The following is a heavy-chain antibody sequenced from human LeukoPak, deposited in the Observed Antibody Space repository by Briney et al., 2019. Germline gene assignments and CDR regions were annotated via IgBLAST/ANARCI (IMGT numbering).Heavy chain of an antibody. CDR1: GFTFSTFA. J-gene: IGHJ4*02. Sequence: GGSLRLSCAASGFTFSTFAMIWVRQPPGKGLEWVSSIFPSGGEIHYADSVRGRFTISRDNSKSTLSLQMNSLRAEDTAVYYCAREGRLLGIPDFDYWGQGTLVTVSS. D-gene: IGHD7-27*01. V-gene: IGHV3-23*01. CDR3: AREGRLLGIPDFDY. CDR2: IFPSGGEI.